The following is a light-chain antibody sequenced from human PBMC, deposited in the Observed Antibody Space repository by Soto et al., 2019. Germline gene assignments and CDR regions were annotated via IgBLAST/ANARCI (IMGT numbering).Light chain of an antibody. V-gene: IGKV3-11*01. J-gene: IGKJ5*01. CDR2: DAS. CDR3: QQRKHWPPLT. Sequence: VLTQSPATLSLSPGETATLSCRASHNVDIYLAWYQQKPGQAPRLLIYDASNRATGIPARFSGSGSGTDCTLTISCLEPENSAVYYCQQRKHWPPLTVGQGTRLE. CDR1: HNVDIY.